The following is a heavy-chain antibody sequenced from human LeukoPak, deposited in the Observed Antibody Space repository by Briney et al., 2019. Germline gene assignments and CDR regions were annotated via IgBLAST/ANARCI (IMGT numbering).Heavy chain of an antibody. CDR2: ISYDGSNK. CDR1: GFTFRSYG. J-gene: IGHJ4*02. CDR3: AKDRVIAVAGTSYFDY. D-gene: IGHD6-19*01. V-gene: IGHV3-30*18. Sequence: GGSLRLSCAASGFTFRSYGMHWVRQAPGKGLEWVALISYDGSNKYYADSVKGRFTVSRDNSKNTLYLQMNSLRAEDTAVYYCAKDRVIAVAGTSYFDYWGRGTLVTVSS.